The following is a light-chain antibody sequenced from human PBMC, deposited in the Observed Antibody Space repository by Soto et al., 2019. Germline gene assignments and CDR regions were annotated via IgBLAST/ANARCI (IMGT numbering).Light chain of an antibody. CDR3: QQYQLDWP. CDR1: QRVSTC. V-gene: IGKV1-5*01. CDR2: DAS. J-gene: IGKJ1*01. Sequence: ASQRVSTCLAWYQQKPGKAPTLLIYDASNLQSGVPSRFSGSGSWTEFTRAISSLQPGDFATHSCQQYQLDWPFAQGTKVDIK.